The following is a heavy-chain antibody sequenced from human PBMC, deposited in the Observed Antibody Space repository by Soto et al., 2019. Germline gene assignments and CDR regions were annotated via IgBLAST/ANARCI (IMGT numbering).Heavy chain of an antibody. J-gene: IGHJ6*02. Sequence: GGALRLSCAASGFTFSSYGMHWVRQAPGKGLEWVAVISYDGSNKYYADSVKGRFTISTDNSKNTLYLQMNSLRAEDTAVYYCSKDGGGSFNYYYYGMDVWGQGTTVTVSS. D-gene: IGHD2-15*01. CDR3: SKDGGGSFNYYYYGMDV. CDR1: GFTFSSYG. CDR2: ISYDGSNK. V-gene: IGHV3-30*18.